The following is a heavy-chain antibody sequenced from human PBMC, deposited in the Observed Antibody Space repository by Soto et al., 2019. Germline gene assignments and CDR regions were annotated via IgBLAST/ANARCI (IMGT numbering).Heavy chain of an antibody. V-gene: IGHV3-30*18. CDR2: ISYDGSNK. CDR3: AKDRDIVVVPASYGMDV. D-gene: IGHD2-2*01. Sequence: LSLTCAASGFTFSSYGMHWVRQAPGKGLEWVAVISYDGSNKYYADSVKGRFTISRDNSKNTLYLQMNSLRAEDTAVYYCAKDRDIVVVPASYGMDVWGQGTTVTVSS. CDR1: GFTFSSYG. J-gene: IGHJ6*02.